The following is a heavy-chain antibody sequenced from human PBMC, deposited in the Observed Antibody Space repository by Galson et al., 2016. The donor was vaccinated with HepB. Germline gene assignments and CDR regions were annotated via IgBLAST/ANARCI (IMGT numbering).Heavy chain of an antibody. J-gene: IGHJ4*02. Sequence: SLRLSCAASGFDFSSHAMSWVRQAPGKGLEWVSGISFSGDTTYYVDSVKGRFTVSRDNSKNTLYLQMNSLRAEDTAVYYCAKVASQLILSSFYDFWGQGTLVIVSS. V-gene: IGHV3-23*01. CDR2: ISFSGDTT. CDR3: AKVASQLILSSFYDF. D-gene: IGHD2/OR15-2a*01. CDR1: GFDFSSHA.